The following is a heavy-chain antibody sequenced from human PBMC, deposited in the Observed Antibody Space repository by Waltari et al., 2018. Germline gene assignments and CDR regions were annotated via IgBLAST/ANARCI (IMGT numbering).Heavy chain of an antibody. Sequence: QVQLVQSGAEVKKPGSSVKVSCKASGGTFSSYAISWVRQAPGQGLEWMGRIIPIFGTANYAQKFQGRVTITADKSTSTAYMELSSLRSEDTAVYYCARGASSSSEGGYYYYGMDVWGQGTTVTVSS. D-gene: IGHD6-6*01. CDR1: GGTFSSYA. CDR3: ARGASSSSEGGYYYYGMDV. J-gene: IGHJ6*02. V-gene: IGHV1-69*08. CDR2: IIPIFGTA.